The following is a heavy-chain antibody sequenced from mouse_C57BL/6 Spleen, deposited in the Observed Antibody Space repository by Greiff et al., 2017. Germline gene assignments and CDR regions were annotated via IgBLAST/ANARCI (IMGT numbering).Heavy chain of an antibody. CDR1: GYAFSSYW. J-gene: IGHJ3*01. D-gene: IGHD2-3*01. Sequence: QVQLQQSGAELVKPGASVKISCKASGYAFSSYWMNWVKQRPGKGLEWIGQIYPGDGGTKYNGKFKGKAPLTADKSSSTAYMQLSSLASEYSAVYFCARRYDCYICWFTYGGQGTLVTVSA. V-gene: IGHV1-80*01. CDR2: IYPGDGGT. CDR3: ARRYDCYICWFTY.